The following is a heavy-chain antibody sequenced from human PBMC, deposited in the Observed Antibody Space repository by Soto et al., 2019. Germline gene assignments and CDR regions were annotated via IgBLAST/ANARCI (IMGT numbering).Heavy chain of an antibody. J-gene: IGHJ6*03. CDR1: GYTFTSYA. D-gene: IGHD4-17*01. CDR2: INAGNGNT. Sequence: QVQLVQSGAEVKKPGASVKVSCKASGYTFTSYAMHWVRQAPGQRLEWMGWINAGNGNTKDSQKFQGRGTTTRDTSASTAYMELSSPRSEDTAVYYCARQGTTVNKDYYYYIDVWGKGTTVTVSS. V-gene: IGHV1-3*01. CDR3: ARQGTTVNKDYYYYIDV.